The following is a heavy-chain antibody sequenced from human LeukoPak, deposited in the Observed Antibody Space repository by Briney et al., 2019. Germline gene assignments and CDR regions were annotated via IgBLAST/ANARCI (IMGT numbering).Heavy chain of an antibody. CDR2: IKTKTEGGTT. D-gene: IGHD3-22*01. CDR1: EFTFTNAY. Sequence: TGGSLRLSCAASEFTFTNAYMTWVRQAPGKGLEWVGRIKTKTEGGTTDYAAPVKVRFTISRDDSKKTLYLLMNSLKTEDTAVYYCTTGLGPAFDLWGQGTMVTVSS. J-gene: IGHJ3*01. V-gene: IGHV3-15*01. CDR3: TTGLGPAFDL.